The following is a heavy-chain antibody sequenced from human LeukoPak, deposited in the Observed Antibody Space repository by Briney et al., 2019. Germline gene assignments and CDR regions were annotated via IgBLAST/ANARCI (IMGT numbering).Heavy chain of an antibody. CDR3: AKAWFGERSGGGFDY. CDR1: GLPIGDFA. V-gene: IGHV3-43*02. D-gene: IGHD3-10*01. Sequence: PGGSLRLSCVASGLPIGDFAMHWVRQAPGQGLEWVSLISGDGGSTYYADSVKGRFTISRDNSKNSLYLQMNSLRTEDTALYYCAKAWFGERSGGGFDYWGQGTLVTVSS. J-gene: IGHJ4*02. CDR2: ISGDGGST.